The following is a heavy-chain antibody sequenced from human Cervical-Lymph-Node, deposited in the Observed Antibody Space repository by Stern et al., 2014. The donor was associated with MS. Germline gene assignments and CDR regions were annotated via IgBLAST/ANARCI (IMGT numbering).Heavy chain of an antibody. V-gene: IGHV4-39*01. CDR3: ARHCGARTWFDP. J-gene: IGHJ5*02. D-gene: IGHD2-21*01. CDR1: GGSISSSNYS. Sequence: QLQLQESGPGLVKPSETPSLTCTVSGGSISSSNYSWGWIRQPPGKGPEWIGSIYYSGSPYYNPSLKSRVPISVDTSKNTFALKLCSVTAADTAVYYCARHCGARTWFDPWGQGTLVTVSS. CDR2: IYYSGSP.